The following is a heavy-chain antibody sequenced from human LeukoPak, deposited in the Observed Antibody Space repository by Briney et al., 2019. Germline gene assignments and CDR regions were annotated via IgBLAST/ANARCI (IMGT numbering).Heavy chain of an antibody. CDR2: ISYDGGST. V-gene: IGHV3-30*18. CDR1: GFTFSTYA. CDR3: AKIDGSSLYYSEI. J-gene: IGHJ4*02. D-gene: IGHD6-6*01. Sequence: GGSLRLSCAASGFTFSTYALHWIRQAPGKGLEWMAIISYDGGSTSYADSVKGRFTISRDNSKTTLYLQMSSLRTEDTAVYYCAKIDGSSLYYSEIWGQGTLVTVSS.